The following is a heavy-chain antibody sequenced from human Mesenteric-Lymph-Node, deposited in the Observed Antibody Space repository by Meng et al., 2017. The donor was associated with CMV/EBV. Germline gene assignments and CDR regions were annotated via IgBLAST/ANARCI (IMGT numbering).Heavy chain of an antibody. Sequence: ASVKVSCKASGYTFTSYDINWVRQATGQGLEWMGWMNPNSGNTGYAQKFQGRVTITRNTSISTAYMELSSLRSEDTAVYYCARNRGLIYSGYDPFWAFDIWGQGTMVTVSS. CDR1: GYTFTSYD. CDR3: ARNRGLIYSGYDPFWAFDI. D-gene: IGHD5-12*01. CDR2: MNPNSGNT. V-gene: IGHV1-8*03. J-gene: IGHJ3*02.